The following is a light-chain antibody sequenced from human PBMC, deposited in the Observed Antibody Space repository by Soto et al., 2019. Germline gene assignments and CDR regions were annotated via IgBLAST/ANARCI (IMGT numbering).Light chain of an antibody. CDR1: QNVGTY. CDR3: QQRGNWPPFT. J-gene: IGKJ3*01. V-gene: IGKV3-11*01. CDR2: GAS. Sequence: ETVLTQSPATLSLSPGERATLSCRASQNVGTYLAWYQQKPGQAPRLLIYGASNRATDIPARFSGSGSGTDFTLTISSLEPEDFAVYYCQQRGNWPPFTFGPGTKVDIK.